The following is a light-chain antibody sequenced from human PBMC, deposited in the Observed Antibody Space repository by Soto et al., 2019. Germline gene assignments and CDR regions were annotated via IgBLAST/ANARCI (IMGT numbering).Light chain of an antibody. CDR2: GVV. Sequence: QSALTQPRSVSGSPGQSVTISCTGTGNDVGAYNYVSWYQQHPGRPPKLLIYGVVRWPSGVPDRFSGSKSGNTASLTISGLQAEDEADYFCSSYADTNNLLFGGGTKLTVL. J-gene: IGLJ2*01. V-gene: IGLV2-11*01. CDR3: SSYADTNNLL. CDR1: GNDVGAYNY.